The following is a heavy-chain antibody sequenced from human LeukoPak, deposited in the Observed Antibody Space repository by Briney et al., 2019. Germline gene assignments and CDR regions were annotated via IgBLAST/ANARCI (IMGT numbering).Heavy chain of an antibody. Sequence: SETLSLTCTVSGGSISSYYWSWIRQPPGKGLEWIGYIYYSGSTNYNPSLKSRVTMSVDTSKNQFSLKLSSVTAADTAVYYCARERAELFDYWGQGTLVTVSS. CDR3: ARERAELFDY. V-gene: IGHV4-59*12. CDR2: IYYSGST. D-gene: IGHD1-7*01. CDR1: GGSISSYY. J-gene: IGHJ4*02.